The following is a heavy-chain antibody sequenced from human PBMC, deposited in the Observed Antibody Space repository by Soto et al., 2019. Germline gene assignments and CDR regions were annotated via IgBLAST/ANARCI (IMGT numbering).Heavy chain of an antibody. Sequence: EVQLVESGGGLVQPGESLTLSCAASGFTFSSYWMHWVRQAPGKGLVWVSRIKSDGSGTYYADSVKGRLTISRENSRKTVYLQVNSRRVEDTSADFCARGKGDHNDGNGNLGRNWGQRPRVSVSS. J-gene: IGHJ1*01. V-gene: IGHV3-74*01. CDR1: GFTFSSYW. CDR3: ARGKGDHNDGNGNLGRN. D-gene: IGHD3-16*01. CDR2: IKSDGSGT.